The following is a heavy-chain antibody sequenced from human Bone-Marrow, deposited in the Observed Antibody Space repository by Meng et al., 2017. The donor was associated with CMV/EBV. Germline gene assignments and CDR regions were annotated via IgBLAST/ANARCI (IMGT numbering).Heavy chain of an antibody. CDR2: IKQDGSEK. CDR3: ARLWDSFYYYYGMDV. CDR1: GFTFSSYW. D-gene: IGHD3/OR15-3a*01. Sequence: GESLKISCAASGFTFSSYWMSWVRQAPGKGLEWVANIKQDGSEKYYVDSVKGRFTISRDNAKNSLYLQMNSLRAEDTAVYYCARLWDSFYYYYGMDVWGQGTTVTVSS. J-gene: IGHJ6*02. V-gene: IGHV3-7*01.